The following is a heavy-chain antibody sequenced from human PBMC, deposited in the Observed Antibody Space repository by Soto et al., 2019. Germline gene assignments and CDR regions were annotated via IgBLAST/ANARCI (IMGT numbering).Heavy chain of an antibody. D-gene: IGHD2-15*01. V-gene: IGHV3-74*01. Sequence: GGSLRLSCAASGFTFSSYWMHWVRQAPGKGLVWVSRINSDGSSTSYAGSVKGRFTISRDNAKNTLYLQMNSLRAEDTAVYYYVRTSLEVAAATREDYWGQGTLVTVSS. CDR1: GFTFSSYW. J-gene: IGHJ4*02. CDR2: INSDGSST. CDR3: VRTSLEVAAATREDY.